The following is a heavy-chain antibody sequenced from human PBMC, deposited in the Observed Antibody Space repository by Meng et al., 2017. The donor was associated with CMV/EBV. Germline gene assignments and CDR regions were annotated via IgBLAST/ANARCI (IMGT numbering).Heavy chain of an antibody. CDR3: TTTPFPAMIVA. V-gene: IGHV3-15*01. CDR2: IKSKTDGGTT. J-gene: IGHJ4*02. Sequence: GESLKISCAASGFTFSNAWMSWVRQAPGKGLEWVGRIKSKTDGGTTDYAAPVKCRFTISRDDSKNTLYLQMNSLKTEDTAVYYCTTTPFPAMIVAWGQGTLVTVSS. CDR1: GFTFSNAW. D-gene: IGHD3-22*01.